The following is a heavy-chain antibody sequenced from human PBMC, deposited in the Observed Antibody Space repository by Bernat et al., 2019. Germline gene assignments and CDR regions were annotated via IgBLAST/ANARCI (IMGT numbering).Heavy chain of an antibody. D-gene: IGHD4-17*01. CDR3: ARDKNTVTSYYYYYMDV. V-gene: IGHV3-48*03. J-gene: IGHJ6*03. CDR2: ISSSGSTI. Sequence: VQLVESGGGLVQPGGSLRLSCAASGFTFSSYEMNWVRQAPGKGLEWVSYISSSGSTIYYADSVKGRFTISRDNAKNSLYLQMNSLRAEDTAVYYCARDKNTVTSYYYYYMDVWGKGTTVTVSS. CDR1: GFTFSSYE.